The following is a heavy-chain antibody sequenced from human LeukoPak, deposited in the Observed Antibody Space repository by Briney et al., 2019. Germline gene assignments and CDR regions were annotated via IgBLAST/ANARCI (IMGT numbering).Heavy chain of an antibody. Sequence: GGSLRLSCAASGFTFSSYSMNWVRQAPGKGLEWVSSIRSSSSYIYYADSVKGRFTISRDNAKNSLYLQMNSLRAEDTAVYYCARAEANGSGWYWEYFQHWGQGTLVTVSS. CDR1: GFTFSSYS. CDR3: ARAEANGSGWYWEYFQH. CDR2: IRSSSSYI. J-gene: IGHJ1*01. V-gene: IGHV3-21*01. D-gene: IGHD6-19*01.